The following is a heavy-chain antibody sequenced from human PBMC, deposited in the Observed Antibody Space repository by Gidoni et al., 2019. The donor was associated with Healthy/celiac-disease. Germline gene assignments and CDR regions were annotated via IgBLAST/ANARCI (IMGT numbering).Heavy chain of an antibody. CDR2: ISGTGDST. V-gene: IGHV3-23*01. Sequence: EVQLLESVGGLVQPGGSLRLSCAASGLTFRSHAMSWVRQAPGKGLEWVSAISGTGDSTYYADSVKGRFTISRDNSKSILYLQMNRLRVEDTAVYYCAKTAVSAIDYYYYGMDVWGQGTTVTVSS. D-gene: IGHD2-2*02. CDR1: GLTFRSHA. J-gene: IGHJ6*02. CDR3: AKTAVSAIDYYYYGMDV.